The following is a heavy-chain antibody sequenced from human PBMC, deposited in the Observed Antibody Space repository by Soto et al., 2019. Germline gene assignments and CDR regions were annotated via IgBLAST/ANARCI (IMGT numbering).Heavy chain of an antibody. CDR3: ARLPSLKAPNEDC. Sequence: PSETLSLTCTVSGGSISSYYWSWIRQPPGKGLKWIGYIYYSGSTNYNPSLKSRVTISVDTSKNQFSLKLSSVTAAHTAVYYCARLPSLKAPNEDCWGQGTLVTVSS. J-gene: IGHJ4*02. CDR1: GGSISSYY. D-gene: IGHD1-1*01. CDR2: IYYSGST. V-gene: IGHV4-59*08.